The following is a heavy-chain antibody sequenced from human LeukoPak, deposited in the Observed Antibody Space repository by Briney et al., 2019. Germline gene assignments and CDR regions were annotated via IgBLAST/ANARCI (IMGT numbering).Heavy chain of an antibody. CDR3: ARANESLSEWFDP. J-gene: IGHJ5*02. CDR1: GYTFTAYY. D-gene: IGHD3-16*02. CDR2: INPDSGGT. V-gene: IGHV1-2*02. Sequence: ASVKVSCKASGYTFTAYYMHWVRQAPGQGLEWMGWINPDSGGTNYAQNFRGRVTMTRDTSISTAYMELSRLRSDDSAVYYCARANESLSEWFDPWGQGTLVTVSS.